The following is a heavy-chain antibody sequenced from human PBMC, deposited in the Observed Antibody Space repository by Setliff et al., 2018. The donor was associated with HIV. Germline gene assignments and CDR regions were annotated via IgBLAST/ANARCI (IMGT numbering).Heavy chain of an antibody. J-gene: IGHJ5*02. CDR1: TDSISNSH. V-gene: IGHV4-4*07. CDR3: ARDRSKYGTGSSAYNWFDP. Sequence: SETLSLTCSVSTDSISNSHWSWMRQTAGKGLEWIGRILGSGTTHYNPSLESRVTMSIDTAKKQFFLRLNSVTAADTAVYFCARDRSKYGTGSSAYNWFDPWGPGTLVTVSS. CDR2: ILGSGTT. D-gene: IGHD3-16*01.